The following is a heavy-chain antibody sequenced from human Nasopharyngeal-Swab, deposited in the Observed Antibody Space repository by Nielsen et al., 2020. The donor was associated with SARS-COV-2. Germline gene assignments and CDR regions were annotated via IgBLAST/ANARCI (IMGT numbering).Heavy chain of an antibody. Sequence: GESLKISCAASGFTLSDYYMSWIRQAPGKGLEWVSYISSSGSTIYYADSVKGRFTISRDNSKNSLYLQMNSLRAEDTAVYYCARAPAYSYGFDYYGMDVWGQGTTVTVSS. J-gene: IGHJ6*02. CDR3: ARAPAYSYGFDYYGMDV. V-gene: IGHV3-11*01. CDR2: ISSSGSTI. D-gene: IGHD5-18*01. CDR1: GFTLSDYY.